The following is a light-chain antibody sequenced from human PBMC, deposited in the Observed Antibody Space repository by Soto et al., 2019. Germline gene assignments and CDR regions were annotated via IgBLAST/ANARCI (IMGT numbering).Light chain of an antibody. Sequence: DIQMNQSPSSLSASLGDRVTITCRASQSISSYLNWYQQKPGKAPKLLIYAASSLQSGVPSRFSGSGSGTDFTLTISSLQPEDFATYYCQQSYSTPRTFGQGTNVDIK. J-gene: IGKJ1*01. CDR3: QQSYSTPRT. CDR1: QSISSY. V-gene: IGKV1-39*01. CDR2: AAS.